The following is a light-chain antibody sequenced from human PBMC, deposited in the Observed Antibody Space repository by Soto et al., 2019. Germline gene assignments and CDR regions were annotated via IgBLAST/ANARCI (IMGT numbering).Light chain of an antibody. J-gene: IGKJ1*01. CDR1: QSVSSN. CDR2: DAS. CDR3: QQYTNWPET. V-gene: IGKV3-15*01. Sequence: EIVMTQSPATLSVSPGERATLSCRASQSVSSNLAWYQQKVGQAPRLLIYDASTRAPGVPARFSGSGSGTEFTLTISSLQSEDFAVYYCQQYTNWPETFGQGTKVEIK.